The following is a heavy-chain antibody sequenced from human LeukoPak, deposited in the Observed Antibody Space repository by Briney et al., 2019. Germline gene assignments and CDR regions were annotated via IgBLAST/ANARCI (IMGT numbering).Heavy chain of an antibody. CDR1: GGSISSSNYY. CDR2: TYYSGTA. V-gene: IGHV4-39*07. Sequence: SETLSLTCTVSGGSISSSNYYWGWIRQPPGKGLEWIGSTYYSGTAYSNPSLKSRVTISVDTSKNQFSLKLSSVTAADTAVYYCVRDRSSSSSNFDYWGQGTLVTVSS. CDR3: VRDRSSSSSNFDY. J-gene: IGHJ4*02. D-gene: IGHD6-6*01.